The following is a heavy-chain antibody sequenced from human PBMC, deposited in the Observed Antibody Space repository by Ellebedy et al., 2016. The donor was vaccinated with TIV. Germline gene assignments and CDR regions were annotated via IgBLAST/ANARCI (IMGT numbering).Heavy chain of an antibody. J-gene: IGHJ4*02. Sequence: SETLSLTXTVPGGSISSYHWSWIRQPPGKGLEWIGHIYYSGSTNYTPSLKSRVNISVDTSKNKFSLKLSSGTAADTAVYYCARGKQRRPFDYWGQGNLVTVSS. CDR1: GGSISSYH. D-gene: IGHD6-25*01. CDR3: ARGKQRRPFDY. V-gene: IGHV4-59*12. CDR2: IYYSGST.